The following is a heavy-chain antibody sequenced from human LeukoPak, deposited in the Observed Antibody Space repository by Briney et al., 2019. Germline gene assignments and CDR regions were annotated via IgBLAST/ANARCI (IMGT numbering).Heavy chain of an antibody. CDR2: IYYSGST. D-gene: IGHD3-10*01. V-gene: IGHV4-59*01. CDR3: ARSGITMVRGGYFDY. CDR1: GGSISSYY. Sequence: SETLSLTCTVSGGSISSYYWSWIRQPPGKGLEWIGYIYYSGSTDYNPSLKSRVTISVDTSKNQLSPKLSSVTAADTAVYYCARSGITMVRGGYFDYWGQGTLVTVSS. J-gene: IGHJ4*02.